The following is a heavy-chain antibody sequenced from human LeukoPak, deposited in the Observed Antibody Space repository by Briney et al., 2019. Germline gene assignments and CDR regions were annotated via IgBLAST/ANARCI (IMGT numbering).Heavy chain of an antibody. V-gene: IGHV1-3*01. D-gene: IGHD1-1*01. CDR3: ARDITIGTTRFDP. Sequence: ASVKVSCKTSGYTFISYAIHWVRQAPGQRLEWMGWIHAGTGNTKYSQKFQGRVTITRNTSANIVYMELSRLRPEDTAVYYCARDITIGTTRFDPWGQGTLVTV. J-gene: IGHJ5*02. CDR2: IHAGTGNT. CDR1: GYTFISYA.